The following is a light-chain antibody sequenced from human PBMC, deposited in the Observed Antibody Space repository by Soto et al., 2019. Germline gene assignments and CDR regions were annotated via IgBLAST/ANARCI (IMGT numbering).Light chain of an antibody. J-gene: IGKJ2*01. CDR2: NAS. CDR3: QHYGSSPYT. CDR1: QSVTRRY. V-gene: IGKV3-20*01. Sequence: EIVLTQSPGTLSLSPGERATLSCWASQSVTRRYLAWYQQKPGQAPSLLIYNASSRPCGIPDRFSGSGSGTEFTLTISRLEHEDFAVYYCQHYGSSPYTFGQGTRLEIK.